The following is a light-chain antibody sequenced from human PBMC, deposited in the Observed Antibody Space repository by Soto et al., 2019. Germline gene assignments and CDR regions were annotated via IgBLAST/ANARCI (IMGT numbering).Light chain of an antibody. CDR1: SSDVGSHNL. V-gene: IGLV2-23*02. CDR3: CSYGGSRAV. J-gene: IGLJ7*01. Sequence: QSALTQPASVSGSPGQSITISCTGTSSDVGSHNLVSWYQQHPGQAPKLMIYEVTKRPLGVSTRFSASKSGNTASLTNSGLQAEDEADYYCCSYGGSRAVFGGGTQLTVL. CDR2: EVT.